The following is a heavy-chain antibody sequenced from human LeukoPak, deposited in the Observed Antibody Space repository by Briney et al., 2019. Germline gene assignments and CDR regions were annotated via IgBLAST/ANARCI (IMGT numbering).Heavy chain of an antibody. CDR2: ISGSGATT. CDR1: GFTFSSYA. CDR3: AKDYAYYYGSGIGGFDY. D-gene: IGHD3-10*01. J-gene: IGHJ4*02. V-gene: IGHV3-23*01. Sequence: GGSLRLSCAASGFTFSSYAMSWVRQAPGKGLEWVSAISGSGATTYYADSVKGRFTISRDKSNNTLYLQMSSLRAKDTAVYYCAKDYAYYYGSGIGGFDYWGQGTLVTVSS.